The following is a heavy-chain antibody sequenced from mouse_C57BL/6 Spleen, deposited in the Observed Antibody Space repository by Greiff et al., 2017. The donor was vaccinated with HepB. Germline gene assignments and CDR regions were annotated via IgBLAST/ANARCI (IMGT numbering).Heavy chain of an antibody. V-gene: IGHV7-3*01. J-gene: IGHJ1*03. CDR3: ARYRHGSCYRYFDV. CDR2: IRNKANGYTT. CDR1: GFSLTDYY. Sequence: EVMLVESGGGLVQPGGSLCLSCAASGFSLTDYYMSWVRQPPGKALEWLGFIRNKANGYTTEYSASVKGRFTITRDNSKSILYLQMNALRAEDTATYYCARYRHGSCYRYFDVWGTGTTVTVSS. D-gene: IGHD1-1*01.